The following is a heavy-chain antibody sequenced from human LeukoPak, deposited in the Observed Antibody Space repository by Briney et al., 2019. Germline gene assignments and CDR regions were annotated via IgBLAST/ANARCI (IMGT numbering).Heavy chain of an antibody. J-gene: IGHJ2*01. CDR2: ISSSSSYI. CDR1: GFTFSSYS. V-gene: IGHV3-21*04. Sequence: GGSLRLSCAASGFTFSSYSMNWVRQAPGKGLEWVSSISSSSSYIYYADSVKGRFTISRDNAKNSLYLQMNSLRAEDTAVYYCARDGYYYYDRGYFDLWGRGTLVTVSS. CDR3: ARDGYYYYDRGYFDL. D-gene: IGHD3-22*01.